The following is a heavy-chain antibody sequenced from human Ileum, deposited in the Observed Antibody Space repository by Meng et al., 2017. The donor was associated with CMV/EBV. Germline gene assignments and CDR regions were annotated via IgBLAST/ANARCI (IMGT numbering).Heavy chain of an antibody. CDR3: AHGYADPSYYFDY. Sequence: QITLKESGPTRVKPTHTLTLTCTFPGCSLNNNEGGVGWIRQPPGKALEWLALIYWDDDKRYSPSLKSRLTISKDTSGNHVVLTMTNMDPVDTATYYCAHGYADPSYYFDYWGQGTLVTVSS. V-gene: IGHV2-5*02. D-gene: IGHD4-17*01. CDR2: IYWDDDK. CDR1: GCSLNNNEGG. J-gene: IGHJ4*02.